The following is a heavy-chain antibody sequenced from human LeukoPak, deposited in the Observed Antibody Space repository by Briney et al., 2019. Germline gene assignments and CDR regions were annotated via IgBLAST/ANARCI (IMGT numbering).Heavy chain of an antibody. V-gene: IGHV1-2*02. Sequence: GSVKVSCKASGYTFTGYYMHWVRQAPGQGLEWMGWINPNSGGTNYAQKFQGRVTMTRDTSISTAYMELSRLRSDNTAVYYCARAYYYGSGSYYNYWGQGTLVTVSS. CDR1: GYTFTGYY. CDR2: INPNSGGT. J-gene: IGHJ4*02. CDR3: ARAYYYGSGSYYNY. D-gene: IGHD3-10*01.